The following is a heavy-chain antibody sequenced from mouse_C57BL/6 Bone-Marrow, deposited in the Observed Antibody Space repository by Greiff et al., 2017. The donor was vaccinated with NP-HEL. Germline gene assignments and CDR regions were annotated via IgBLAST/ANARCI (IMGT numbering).Heavy chain of an antibody. Sequence: EVMLVESGGGLVQPGGSLKLSCAASGFTFSDYYMYWVRQTPEKRLEWVAYISNGGGSTYYPDTVKGRFTISRDNAKNTLYLQMSRLKSEDTAMYDCARQSGMVTTPFAYWGQGTLVTVSA. CDR3: ARQSGMVTTPFAY. CDR1: GFTFSDYY. J-gene: IGHJ3*01. V-gene: IGHV5-12*01. CDR2: ISNGGGST. D-gene: IGHD2-2*01.